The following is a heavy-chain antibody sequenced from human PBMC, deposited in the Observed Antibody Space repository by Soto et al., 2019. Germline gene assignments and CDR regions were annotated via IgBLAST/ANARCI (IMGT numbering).Heavy chain of an antibody. CDR3: ARAFTTGYYFP. Sequence: EVQLVESGGGLVQPGGSLRLSCAASGFTFSNYDMHWVRQVSGKGLEWVSAIGTAGDTYYPDSVKGRFTISRENAKNSLYLQMNSLRAEDTAIYYCARAFTTGYYFPWGQGTLVTVSS. CDR2: IGTAGDT. D-gene: IGHD1-26*01. V-gene: IGHV3-13*04. J-gene: IGHJ5*02. CDR1: GFTFSNYD.